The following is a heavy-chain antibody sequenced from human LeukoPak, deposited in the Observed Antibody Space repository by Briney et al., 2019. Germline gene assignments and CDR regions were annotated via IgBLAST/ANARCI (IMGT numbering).Heavy chain of an antibody. Sequence: PGGSLRPSCAASGFTFSSYAMSWVRQAPGKGLQWVSGISYNGGTTYYADSVKGRFTISRDNSKNTVYLQMNSLRAEDTAVYYCAKDRGSGWYNWFDPWGQGTLVTVSS. J-gene: IGHJ5*02. CDR2: ISYNGGTT. CDR3: AKDRGSGWYNWFDP. CDR1: GFTFSSYA. V-gene: IGHV3-23*01. D-gene: IGHD6-19*01.